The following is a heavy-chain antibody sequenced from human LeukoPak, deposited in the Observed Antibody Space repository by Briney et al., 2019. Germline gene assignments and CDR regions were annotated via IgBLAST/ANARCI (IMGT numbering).Heavy chain of an antibody. Sequence: PGGTLRLSCAASGFTFSSYGMSWVRQAPGKGLEWVSDISGSGISTYYADSVKGRFTISRDNSKNTLYLQMNSLRAEDTAVYYCAKDGSGSYYYTFDYWGQGTLVTVSS. CDR3: AKDGSGSYYYTFDY. V-gene: IGHV3-23*01. J-gene: IGHJ4*02. CDR1: GFTFSSYG. CDR2: ISGSGIST. D-gene: IGHD3-10*01.